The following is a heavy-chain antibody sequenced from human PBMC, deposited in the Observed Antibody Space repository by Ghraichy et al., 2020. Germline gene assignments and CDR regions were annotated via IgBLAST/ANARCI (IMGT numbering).Heavy chain of an antibody. CDR2: ISGSGSKT. J-gene: IGHJ4*02. CDR3: AKDRGSPAFRPYCFDY. CDR1: GFTLGTYA. V-gene: IGHV3-23*01. Sequence: GGSLRLSCEASGFTLGTYAMSWVRQVPGKGLDWVSSISGSGSKTYYADSLKGRITISRDNSKNILYLQMNSLRADDPALYYCAKDRGSPAFRPYCFDYWGQGILVTVSS. D-gene: IGHD2/OR15-2a*01.